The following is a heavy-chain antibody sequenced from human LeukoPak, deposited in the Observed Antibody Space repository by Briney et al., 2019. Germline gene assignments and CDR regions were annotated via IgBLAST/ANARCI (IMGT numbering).Heavy chain of an antibody. J-gene: IGHJ4*02. D-gene: IGHD6-19*01. CDR2: ISYDGSNK. V-gene: IGHV3-30*19. Sequence: SGGSLRLSCEASGFTFSTYGMHWVRQAPGKGLEWVAVISYDGSNKYYADSVKGRFTISRDNSKNTLYLQMNSLRAEDTAVYYCASPIAVAATGDYWGQGTLVTVSS. CDR3: ASPIAVAATGDY. CDR1: GFTFSTYG.